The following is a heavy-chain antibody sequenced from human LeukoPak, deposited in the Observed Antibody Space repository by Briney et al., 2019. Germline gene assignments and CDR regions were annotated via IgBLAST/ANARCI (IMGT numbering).Heavy chain of an antibody. J-gene: IGHJ4*02. CDR3: ASCALSGSYSFDY. Sequence: SQTLSLTCTVSGGSISSGGYYCSWIRQHPGKGLEWIGYIYYSGSTYYNPSLKRRVTISVDTSKNQFSLKLSSVTAADTAVYYCASCALSGSYSFDYWGQGTLVTVSS. V-gene: IGHV4-31*03. D-gene: IGHD1-26*01. CDR1: GGSISSGGYY. CDR2: IYYSGST.